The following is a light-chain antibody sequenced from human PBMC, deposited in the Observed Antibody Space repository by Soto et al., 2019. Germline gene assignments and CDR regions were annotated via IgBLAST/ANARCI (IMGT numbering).Light chain of an antibody. CDR2: EVS. CDR3: TSYAGTYSFFYV. V-gene: IGLV2-8*01. J-gene: IGLJ1*01. CDR1: SSDVGAYNY. Sequence: QSALTQPPSASGSPGQSVTISCTGTSSDVGAYNYVSWYQQLPGKAPKLIIYEVSKRPSGVPDRFSGSKSGNTASLTVSGLQGEDEADYYCTSYAGTYSFFYVFGTGTKVTVL.